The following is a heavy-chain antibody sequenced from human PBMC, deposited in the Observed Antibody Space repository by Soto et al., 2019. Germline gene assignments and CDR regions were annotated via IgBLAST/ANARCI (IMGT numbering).Heavy chain of an antibody. Sequence: SVKVSCKASGGTFSSYTISWVRQAPGQGLEWMGWIIPILGIANYAQKFQGRVTITADKSTSTAYMELSSLRSEDTAVYYCARVQWFGEPTVMDVWGKGTTVTVS. CDR2: IIPILGIA. CDR1: GGTFSSYT. J-gene: IGHJ6*03. D-gene: IGHD3-10*01. CDR3: ARVQWFGEPTVMDV. V-gene: IGHV1-69*10.